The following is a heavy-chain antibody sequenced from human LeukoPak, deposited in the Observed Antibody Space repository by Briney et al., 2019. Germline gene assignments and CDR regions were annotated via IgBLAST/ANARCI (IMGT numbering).Heavy chain of an antibody. CDR3: ARWLVDWNYAIGSGMDV. D-gene: IGHD1-7*01. V-gene: IGHV3-7*05. CDR1: GFTFRNYY. Sequence: GGSLRLSCAASGFTFRNYYMSWVRQAPGKGLEWVANIKRDGSEKYYVDSVKGRFTISRDNAQNSLYLQMNSLRAEDTAVYYCARWLVDWNYAIGSGMDVWGQGTTVTVSS. J-gene: IGHJ6*02. CDR2: IKRDGSEK.